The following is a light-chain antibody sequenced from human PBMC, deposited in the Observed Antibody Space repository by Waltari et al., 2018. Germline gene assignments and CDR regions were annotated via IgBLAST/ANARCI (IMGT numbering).Light chain of an antibody. Sequence: QSLLTQPPSVSGAPGQRVTISCTGSSSNIGAGHDVHWYQQLPGTAPKLLIYGNSNRPSGVPDRFSGSKSGTSASLDITGLQPEDEADYYCQSYDSSLSGSGVFGGGTKVTVL. V-gene: IGLV1-40*01. CDR1: SSNIGAGHD. CDR2: GNS. J-gene: IGLJ3*02. CDR3: QSYDSSLSGSGV.